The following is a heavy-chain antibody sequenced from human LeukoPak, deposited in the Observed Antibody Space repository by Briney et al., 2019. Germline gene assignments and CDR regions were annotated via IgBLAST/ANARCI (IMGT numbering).Heavy chain of an antibody. V-gene: IGHV3-21*01. CDR1: GFTFSRYS. CDR3: ARVPDDFWRGYFVDY. Sequence: GGSLRLSCVASGFTFSRYSMNWVRQAPGKGLEWVSSISSSSSYIYYADSVKGRFTISRDNAKNSLYLQMNSLRAEDTAVYYCARVPDDFWRGYFVDYWGQGTLVTVSS. CDR2: ISSSSSYI. D-gene: IGHD3-3*01. J-gene: IGHJ4*02.